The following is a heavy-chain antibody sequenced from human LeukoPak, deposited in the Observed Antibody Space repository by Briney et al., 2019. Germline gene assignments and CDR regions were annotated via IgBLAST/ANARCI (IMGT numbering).Heavy chain of an antibody. CDR2: IIPIFGTA. V-gene: IGHV1-69*06. D-gene: IGHD1-26*01. Sequence: SVKVSCKASGGTFSSYAISWVRQAPGQGLEWMGGIIPIFGTANYAQKFQGRVTITADKSTSTAYMELSSLRSEDTAVYYCARSGWELRLFDYWGQGTLVTVSS. CDR3: ARSGWELRLFDY. J-gene: IGHJ4*02. CDR1: GGTFSSYA.